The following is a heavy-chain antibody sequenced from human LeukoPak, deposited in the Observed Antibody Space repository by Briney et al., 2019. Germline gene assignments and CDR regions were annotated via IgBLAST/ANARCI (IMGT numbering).Heavy chain of an antibody. CDR1: GFTFSSHW. Sequence: GGSLRLSCAASGFTFSSHWMYWVRQAPGKGLEWVANIKPDGSETFYVESVKGRFTISRDNAKNSLYLQMNSLRAEDTAVYYCTRIIVEVPGVSDYCDSWGQGTPVTVSS. CDR3: TRIIVEVPGVSDYCDS. V-gene: IGHV3-7*05. J-gene: IGHJ4*02. CDR2: IKPDGSET. D-gene: IGHD2-2*01.